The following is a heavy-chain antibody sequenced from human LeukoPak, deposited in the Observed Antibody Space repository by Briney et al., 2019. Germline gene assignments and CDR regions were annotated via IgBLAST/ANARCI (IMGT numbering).Heavy chain of an antibody. J-gene: IGHJ4*02. D-gene: IGHD2-15*01. Sequence: ASVKVSCKVSGYTLTELSMHWVRQAPGKGLEWMGGFDPEDGETIYAQKFQGRVTMTEDTSTDTAYMELSSLRSEDTAVYYCATDRYCSGGSCYEYWGQGTLVTVSS. CDR2: FDPEDGET. V-gene: IGHV1-24*01. CDR3: ATDRYCSGGSCYEY. CDR1: GYTLTELS.